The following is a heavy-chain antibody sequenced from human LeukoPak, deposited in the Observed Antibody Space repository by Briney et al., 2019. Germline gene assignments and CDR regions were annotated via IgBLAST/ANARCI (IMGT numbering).Heavy chain of an antibody. Sequence: GRSLTLSCAASGFTFSTYGMHWVRQAPGMGLEWGAVISHDGNKKYYVNSVKGRFTISRDNSKNTLYLQMNSLRAEDTAVYYCAKDEDYGDYLNWFDPWGQGTLVTVSS. J-gene: IGHJ5*02. CDR3: AKDEDYGDYLNWFDP. V-gene: IGHV3-30*18. CDR1: GFTFSTYG. D-gene: IGHD4-17*01. CDR2: ISHDGNKK.